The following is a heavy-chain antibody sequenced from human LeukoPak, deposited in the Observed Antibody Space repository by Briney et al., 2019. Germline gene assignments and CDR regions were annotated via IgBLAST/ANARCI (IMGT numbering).Heavy chain of an antibody. D-gene: IGHD4-17*01. Sequence: SETLSLTCTVSGGSIRSYYWSWIRQPPGKGLEWLGYIYYSGSTNYNPSLKSRVSISVDTSKNQFSLKLSSVTAADTAVYYCARTGSTVTMLYPFDHWGQGTLVTVSS. CDR1: GGSIRSYY. CDR3: ARTGSTVTMLYPFDH. CDR2: IYYSGST. J-gene: IGHJ4*02. V-gene: IGHV4-59*01.